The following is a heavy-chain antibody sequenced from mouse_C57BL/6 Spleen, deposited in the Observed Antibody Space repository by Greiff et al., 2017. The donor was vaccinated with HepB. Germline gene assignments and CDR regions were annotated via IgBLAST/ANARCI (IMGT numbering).Heavy chain of an antibody. CDR3: ARDGDYDGRDYYAMDY. D-gene: IGHD2-4*01. CDR2: ILPGSGST. Sequence: QVQLQQSGAELMKPGASVKLSCKATGYTFTGYWIEWVKQRPGHGLEWIGEILPGSGSTNYNEKFKGKATFTAATSSNTAYMQLSSLTTEDSAIYDCARDGDYDGRDYYAMDYWGQGTSVTVSS. J-gene: IGHJ4*01. CDR1: GYTFTGYW. V-gene: IGHV1-9*01.